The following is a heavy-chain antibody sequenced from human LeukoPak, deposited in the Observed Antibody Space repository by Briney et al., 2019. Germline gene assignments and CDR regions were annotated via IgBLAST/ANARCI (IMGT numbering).Heavy chain of an antibody. J-gene: IGHJ4*02. CDR2: INWNGGST. Sequence: GGSLRLSCAASGFTFDDYGMTWVRQTPGKGLEWVSTINWNGGSTAYADSVKGRFTISRDNAKNSLYLQMNSLRAEDAAVYYCVKEDCSGGRCYSLHYWGQGTLVTVSS. V-gene: IGHV3-20*04. CDR3: VKEDCSGGRCYSLHY. D-gene: IGHD2-15*01. CDR1: GFTFDDYG.